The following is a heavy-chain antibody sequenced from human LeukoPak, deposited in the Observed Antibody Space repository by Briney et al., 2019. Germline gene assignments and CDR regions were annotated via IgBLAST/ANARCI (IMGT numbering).Heavy chain of an antibody. CDR2: INPNSGDT. CDR1: GYTFTGYY. Sequence: ASVKVSCKASGYTFTGYYMHRVRQAPGQGLEWMGWINPNSGDTNYAQKFQGRVTMTRDTSISTAYMELSRLRSDDTAVYYCARVQPHRIYYDDSDYPTRNDYWGQGTLVTVSS. V-gene: IGHV1-2*02. D-gene: IGHD3-22*01. J-gene: IGHJ4*02. CDR3: ARVQPHRIYYDDSDYPTRNDY.